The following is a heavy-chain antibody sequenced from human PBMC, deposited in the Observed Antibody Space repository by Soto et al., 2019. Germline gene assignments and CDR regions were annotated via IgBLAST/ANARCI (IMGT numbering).Heavy chain of an antibody. J-gene: IGHJ5*02. CDR2: VYYFGST. D-gene: IGHD5-12*01. V-gene: IGHV4-59*08. Sequence: IRQPPGKGLEWIGYVYYFGSTNYNPSLKSRVAISLDASKNLFSLNLSSVTAADTAVYYCARHYIDYDRVDHCGQGALAPVSA. CDR3: ARHYIDYDRVDH.